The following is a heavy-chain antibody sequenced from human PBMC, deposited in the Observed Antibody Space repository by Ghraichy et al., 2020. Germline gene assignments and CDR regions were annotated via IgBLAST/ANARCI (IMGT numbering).Heavy chain of an antibody. V-gene: IGHV4-34*01. CDR1: GGSFSGYY. CDR3: ARGTGATSRYFDY. D-gene: IGHD1-26*01. J-gene: IGHJ4*02. CDR2: INHSGST. Sequence: SETLSLTCAVYGGSFSGYYWSWIRQPPGKGLEWIGEINHSGSTNYNPSLKSRVTISVDTSKNQFSLKLSSVTAADTAVYYCARGTGATSRYFDYWGQGTLVTVSS.